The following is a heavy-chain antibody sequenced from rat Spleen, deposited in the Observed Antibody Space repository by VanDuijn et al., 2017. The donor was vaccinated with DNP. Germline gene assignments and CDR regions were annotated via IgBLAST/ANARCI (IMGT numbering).Heavy chain of an antibody. D-gene: IGHD4-2*01. Sequence: EVQLQESGSGLVKPSQSLSLTCSVTGYSITSNYWGWIRNFPGNKMEWIGHISYSGTTTYNPSLKSRISITRDTSKNQFFIQLNSVTTEDTATYYCATGGAGIWFAYWGQGTLVTVAS. CDR3: ATGGAGIWFAY. J-gene: IGHJ3*01. CDR2: ISYSGTT. V-gene: IGHV3-1*01. CDR1: GYSITSNY.